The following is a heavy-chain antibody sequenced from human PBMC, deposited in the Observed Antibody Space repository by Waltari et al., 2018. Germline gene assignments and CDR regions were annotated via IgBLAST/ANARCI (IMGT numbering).Heavy chain of an antibody. Sequence: QVLLVQSGPEVKKPGASVKVSCKASGYTFTNYDINWVRQATGQGLEWRGQATGHGLGWMGRLNPESGKTGFAQNFQGRVTITRDTSIATVYMELSDLRSEDTAVYYCARGTRASRASYWLDPWGQGTLVTVSS. CDR2: LNPESGKT. D-gene: IGHD2-21*01. V-gene: IGHV1-8*01. J-gene: IGHJ5*02. CDR1: GYTFTNYD. CDR3: ARGTRASRASYWLDP.